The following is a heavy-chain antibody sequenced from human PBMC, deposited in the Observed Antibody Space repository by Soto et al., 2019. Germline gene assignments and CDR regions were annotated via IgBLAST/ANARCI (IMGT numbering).Heavy chain of an antibody. D-gene: IGHD2-21*01. V-gene: IGHV1-3*01. CDR3: ARGIAKGQLDP. CDR1: GYTFTRYT. J-gene: IGHJ5*01. CDR2: INPDNGNT. Sequence: PSVKVSCKASGYTFTRYTMNWVRQAPGQRLEWMGWINPDNGNTKSSQKFQDRVIITRDTSASTAYMDLSSLRSEDTAVYYCARGIAKGQLDPWGQGTLVTVSS.